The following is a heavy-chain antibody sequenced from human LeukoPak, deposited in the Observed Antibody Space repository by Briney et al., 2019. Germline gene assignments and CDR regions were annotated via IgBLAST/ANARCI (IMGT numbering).Heavy chain of an antibody. CDR1: GGSFSGYY. CDR3: ARGRSIAAAGTGVDY. CDR2: INHSGST. D-gene: IGHD6-13*01. V-gene: IGHV4-34*01. J-gene: IGHJ4*02. Sequence: SETPSLTCAVYGGSFSGYYWSWIRQPPGRGLEWIGEINHSGSTNYNPSLKSRVTISVDTSKNQFSLKLSSVTAADTAVYYCARGRSIAAAGTGVDYWGQGTLVTVSS.